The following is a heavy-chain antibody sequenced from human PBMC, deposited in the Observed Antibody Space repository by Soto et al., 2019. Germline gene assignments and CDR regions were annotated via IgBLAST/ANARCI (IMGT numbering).Heavy chain of an antibody. CDR3: ARLSITMVRGVIITSSNMDV. J-gene: IGHJ6*02. Sequence: PSETLSLTCTVSGDSINSSSYYWGWIRQPPGKGLEWIGSIYYSGSAYYNPSLKSRVTISVDTSKSQFSLKLSSVTAADTAVYYCARLSITMVRGVIITSSNMDVWGQGTTVTVSS. V-gene: IGHV4-39*01. D-gene: IGHD3-10*01. CDR1: GDSINSSSYY. CDR2: IYYSGSA.